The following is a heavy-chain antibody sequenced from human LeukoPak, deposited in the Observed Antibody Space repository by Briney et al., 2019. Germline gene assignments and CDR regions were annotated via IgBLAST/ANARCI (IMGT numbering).Heavy chain of an antibody. D-gene: IGHD3-10*01. J-gene: IGHJ6*02. V-gene: IGHV3-33*08. CDR3: ARDTITMVGGMDV. Sequence: GGSLRLSCAASGFIFNNSGVGWVRQAPGKGLEWVAVIWYDGSNKYYADSVKGRFTISRDNSKNTLYLQMNSLRAEDTAVYYCARDTITMVGGMDVWGQGTTVTVSS. CDR2: IWYDGSNK. CDR1: GFIFNNSG.